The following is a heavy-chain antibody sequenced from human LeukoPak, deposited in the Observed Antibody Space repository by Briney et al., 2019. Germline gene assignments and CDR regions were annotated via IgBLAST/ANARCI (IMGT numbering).Heavy chain of an antibody. CDR1: GGSISSYY. CDR3: ARHGGSGTYFFDY. Sequence: SETLSLTCTVSGGSISSYYWSWIRQPPGKGLEWIGYIYDSGSTYYNPSLKSRVTISLDRSKNQFSLKLSSVTAADTAVYYCARHGGSGTYFFDYWGQGNLVTVSS. J-gene: IGHJ4*02. V-gene: IGHV4-59*08. D-gene: IGHD3-10*01. CDR2: IYDSGST.